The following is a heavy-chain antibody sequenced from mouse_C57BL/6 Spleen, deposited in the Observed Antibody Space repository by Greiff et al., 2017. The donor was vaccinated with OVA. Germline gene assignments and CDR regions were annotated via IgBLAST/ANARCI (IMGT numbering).Heavy chain of an antibody. CDR2: IYPGDGDT. Sequence: VQLKESGAELVKPGASVKISCKASGYAFSSYWMNWVKQRPGKGLEWIGQIYPGDGDTNYNGKFKGKATLTADKSSSTAYMQLSSLTSEDSAVYFCARITTVVASFDYWGQGTTLTVSS. CDR1: GYAFSSYW. CDR3: ARITTVVASFDY. V-gene: IGHV1-80*01. J-gene: IGHJ2*01. D-gene: IGHD1-1*01.